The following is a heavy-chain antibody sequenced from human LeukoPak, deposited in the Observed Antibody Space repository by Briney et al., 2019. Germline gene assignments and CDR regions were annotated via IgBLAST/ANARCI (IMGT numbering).Heavy chain of an antibody. V-gene: IGHV3-74*01. CDR1: GFTFNSYW. J-gene: IGHJ6*03. D-gene: IGHD5-24*01. CDR2: INSDGTST. CDR3: ARGGDAYDYSYYYYMDV. Sequence: GRSLRLSCAASGFTFNSYWMHWVRQAPREGLVWVSHINSDGTSTSYPDSVKGRFTVSRDNAKSTMYLQMTSLRAEDSAVYYCARGGDAYDYSYYYYMDVWGKGTTVTVSS.